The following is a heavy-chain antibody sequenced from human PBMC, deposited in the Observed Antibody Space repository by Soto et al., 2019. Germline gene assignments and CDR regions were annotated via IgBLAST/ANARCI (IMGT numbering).Heavy chain of an antibody. CDR1: GYNFISHS. V-gene: IGHV1-18*01. D-gene: IGHD3-3*02. CDR2: ISAYNGNT. CDR3: ARRAFSGTAPACPDMDV. Sequence: QIQLVQSGGEVKKPGASVKVSCKSSGYNFISHSITWVRQAPGQGLEWMGRISAYNGNTNHAQKFQGRLTMTTDTSTSTAYMEQTSLRSDDTPVYYCARRAFSGTAPACPDMDVCGQGTTVTVSS. J-gene: IGHJ6*02.